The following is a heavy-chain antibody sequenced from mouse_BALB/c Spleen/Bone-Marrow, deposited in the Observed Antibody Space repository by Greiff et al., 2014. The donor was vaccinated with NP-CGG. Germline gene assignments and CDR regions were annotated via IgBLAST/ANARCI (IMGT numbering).Heavy chain of an antibody. V-gene: IGHV1-14*01. Sequence: VQLQQPGPELVKPGASVKMSCKASGYTFTSYVVHWVKQKPGQGLEWIGHINPYNDGTKYNEKFKGKAALTSDKSSSTAYMELSSLTSEDSAVYYCARQGVDYFDYWGQGTTLTVSS. CDR1: GYTFTSYV. J-gene: IGHJ2*01. CDR2: INPYNDGT. CDR3: ARQGVDYFDY.